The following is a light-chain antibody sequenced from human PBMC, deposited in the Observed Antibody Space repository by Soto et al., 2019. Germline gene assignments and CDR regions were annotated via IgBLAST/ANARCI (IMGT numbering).Light chain of an antibody. CDR2: GAS. CDR1: QSISRY. J-gene: IGKJ1*01. V-gene: IGKV3-20*01. Sequence: VWTQSPGTLSMSPGERTTLSCRASQSISRYLAWYQQKPGQGPRLLIYGASSRATGTPDRFSGSGSGTDFTLTINRLEPEDFALYYFQQYGSSPPTLGQGTKVDI. CDR3: QQYGSSPPT.